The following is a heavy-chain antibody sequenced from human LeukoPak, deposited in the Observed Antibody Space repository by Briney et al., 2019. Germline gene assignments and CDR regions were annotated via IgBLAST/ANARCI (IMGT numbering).Heavy chain of an antibody. CDR1: GGSISSYY. V-gene: IGHV4-59*01. D-gene: IGHD1-26*01. Sequence: SETLSLTCTVSGGSISSYYWSWIRQPPGKGLEWIGYIYHSGSTYYNPSLKSRVTISVDRSKNQFSLKLSSVTAADTAVYYCARGSSGSYLFDYWGQGTLVTVSS. J-gene: IGHJ4*02. CDR3: ARGSSGSYLFDY. CDR2: IYHSGST.